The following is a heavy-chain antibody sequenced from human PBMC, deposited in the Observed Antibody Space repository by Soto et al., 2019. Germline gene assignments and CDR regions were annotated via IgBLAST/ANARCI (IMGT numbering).Heavy chain of an antibody. Sequence: EVQSLDSGGGLVQPGGSLRLSCAASGFTFSTYGMSWVRQAPGTGLEWVSTFSFSGGNTYYADSVKGRFTISRDNSEYKLFLQKNSLRAEDTAGYYCAKPFEGGTSGFDCWGPGTLVNVSS. CDR3: AKPFEGGTSGFDC. CDR2: FSFSGGNT. V-gene: IGHV3-23*01. D-gene: IGHD2-8*02. J-gene: IGHJ5*01. CDR1: GFTFSTYG.